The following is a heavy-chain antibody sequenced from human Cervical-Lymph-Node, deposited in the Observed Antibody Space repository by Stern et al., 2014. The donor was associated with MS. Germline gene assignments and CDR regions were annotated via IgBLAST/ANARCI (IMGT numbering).Heavy chain of an antibody. CDR1: GYTFTRYG. Sequence: QLVESGAEVRKPGASVKVSCKASGYTFTRYGIHWVRQAPGQRLEWMGWSNAGHGNTKYSQEFQGRVTITRDTSASTAYMELGSLRSEDMAVYYCARGGGGYSYGLDYWGQGTLVTVSS. CDR2: SNAGHGNT. CDR3: ARGGGGYSYGLDY. J-gene: IGHJ4*02. V-gene: IGHV1-3*02. D-gene: IGHD5-18*01.